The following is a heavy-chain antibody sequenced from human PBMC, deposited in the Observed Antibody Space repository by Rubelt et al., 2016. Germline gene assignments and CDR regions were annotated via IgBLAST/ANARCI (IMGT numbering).Heavy chain of an antibody. V-gene: IGHV1-18*01. CDR2: IRAYNGNQ. CDR1: GYTFTSYG. Sequence: QVQLVQSGAEVKKPGASVKVSCKASGYTFTSYGISWVRQATGQGLEWMGWIRAYNGNQNLARKLQGGVTMTSDTSTRTAYMERRSLRSDDTAVYYCARDGSTSCYYWGQGTLVTVSS. D-gene: IGHD2-2*01. CDR3: ARDGSTSCYY. J-gene: IGHJ4*02.